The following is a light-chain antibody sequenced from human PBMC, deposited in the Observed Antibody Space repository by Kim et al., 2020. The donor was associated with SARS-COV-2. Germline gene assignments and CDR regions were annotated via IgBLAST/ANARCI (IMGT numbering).Light chain of an antibody. J-gene: IGKJ4*01. CDR3: QQYYSYPLT. V-gene: IGKV1-8*01. CDR2: GSS. CDR1: QGVNIY. Sequence: ASTGDRVTISCRASQGVNIYLAWDQQKPGKAPKLLIYGSSTLQNGVPSRFTGSGSGTDFTLSIKSLQSEDFATYYCQQYYSYPLTFGGGTKVDIK.